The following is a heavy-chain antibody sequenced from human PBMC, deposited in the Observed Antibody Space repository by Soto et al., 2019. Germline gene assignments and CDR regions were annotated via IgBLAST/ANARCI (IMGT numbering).Heavy chain of an antibody. CDR2: VNWNGGST. CDR1: GFIFDDYG. J-gene: IGHJ4*02. CDR3: VRGASLNFDY. V-gene: IGHV3-20*04. D-gene: IGHD1-26*01. Sequence: EVPLVESGGGVLRPGGSLRLSCAASGFIFDDYGMSWARPAPGKGLEWVSGVNWNGGSTGYADAVKGRFTISRDNAKNFLFLQMNRLRVEDTAFYYCVRGASLNFDYWGQGTLVTVSS.